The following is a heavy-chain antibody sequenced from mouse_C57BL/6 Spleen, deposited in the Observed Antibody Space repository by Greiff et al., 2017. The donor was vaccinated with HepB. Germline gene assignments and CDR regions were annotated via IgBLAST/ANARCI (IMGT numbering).Heavy chain of an antibody. CDR2: INPNNGGT. Sequence: VQLKQSGPELVKPGASVKIPCKASGYTFTDYNMDWVKQSHGKSLEWIGDINPNNGGTNYNQKFKGKATLTVDKSSSTAYMERRSLTSEDTAVYYCARSRGYPYAMDYWGQGTSVTVSS. V-gene: IGHV1-18*01. CDR3: ARSRGYPYAMDY. CDR1: GYTFTDYN. D-gene: IGHD2-2*01. J-gene: IGHJ4*01.